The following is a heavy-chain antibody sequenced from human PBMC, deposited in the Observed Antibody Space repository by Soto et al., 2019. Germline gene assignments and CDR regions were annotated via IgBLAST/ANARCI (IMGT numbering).Heavy chain of an antibody. CDR1: DYTFTGYY. V-gene: IGHV1-2*02. J-gene: IGHJ6*02. CDR2: IDPDSGGT. CDR3: TILGYCSRNDCRYRGEDDKYGMDV. D-gene: IGHD2-2*03. Sequence: QVQLVQSGAEVKKPGASVKVSCKTSDYTFTGYYIHWVRQAPGQGLEWMGWIDPDSGGTNYAQKFLGRVTMTRDTSISTAYMELSSLRSDDTAIYYCTILGYCSRNDCRYRGEDDKYGMDVWGQGTTVTVSS.